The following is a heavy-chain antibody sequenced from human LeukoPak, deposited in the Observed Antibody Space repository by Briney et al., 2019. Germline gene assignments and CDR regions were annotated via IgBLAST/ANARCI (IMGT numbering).Heavy chain of an antibody. V-gene: IGHV3-21*01. D-gene: IGHD4-17*01. Sequence: GGSLRLSCAASGFTFSTYNMNWVRQAPGKGLEWVSSISRSSSYIYYADSVKGRFTISRDNAKSSLYLQMDSLRAEDTAVYYCARGGYGDYGVDYWGQGTLVTVSS. J-gene: IGHJ4*02. CDR1: GFTFSTYN. CDR3: ARGGYGDYGVDY. CDR2: ISRSSSYI.